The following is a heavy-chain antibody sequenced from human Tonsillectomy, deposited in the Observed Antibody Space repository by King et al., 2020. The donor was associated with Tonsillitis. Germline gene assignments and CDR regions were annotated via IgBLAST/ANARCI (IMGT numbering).Heavy chain of an antibody. CDR1: GFTFDDYA. CDR2: ISWNSGRI. Sequence: VQLVESGGGLVQPGRSLRLSCAASGFTFDDYAMHWVRQAQGKGLEWVSGISWNSGRISYADSVKGRFTISIDNAKYYLYLQSSSLRTEDTALYYCVKDFGGSEKYAAYYFDYGGQGTLVTVSS. CDR3: VKDFGGSEKYAAYYFDY. J-gene: IGHJ4*02. D-gene: IGHD2-15*01. V-gene: IGHV3-9*01.